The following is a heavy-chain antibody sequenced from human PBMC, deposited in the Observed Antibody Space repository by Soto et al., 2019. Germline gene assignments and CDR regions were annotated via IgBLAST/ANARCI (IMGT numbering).Heavy chain of an antibody. CDR3: ARDQGYDFWSGYPYYYYGMDV. Sequence: KVSCKASGYTFTSYGISWVRQAPGQGLEWMGWISAYNGNTNYAQKLQGRVTMTTDTSTSTAYMELRSLRSDDTAVYYCARDQGYDFWSGYPYYYYGMDVWGQGTTVTVSS. V-gene: IGHV1-18*01. J-gene: IGHJ6*02. CDR2: ISAYNGNT. CDR1: GYTFTSYG. D-gene: IGHD3-3*01.